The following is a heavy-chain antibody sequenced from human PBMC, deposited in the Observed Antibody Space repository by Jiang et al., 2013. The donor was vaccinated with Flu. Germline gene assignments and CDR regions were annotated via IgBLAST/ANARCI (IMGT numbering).Heavy chain of an antibody. J-gene: IGHJ4*02. CDR1: GGSISSSSYY. Sequence: KPSETLSLTCTVSGGSISSSSYYWGWIRQPQEGAGVDWEYLLYGSTYYNPSLKSRVTISVDTSKNQFSLKLSSVTAADTAVYYCARLIAAAGTFFDYWGQGTLVTVSS. D-gene: IGHD6-13*01. V-gene: IGHV4-39*01. CDR2: LLYGST. CDR3: ARLIAAAGTFFDY.